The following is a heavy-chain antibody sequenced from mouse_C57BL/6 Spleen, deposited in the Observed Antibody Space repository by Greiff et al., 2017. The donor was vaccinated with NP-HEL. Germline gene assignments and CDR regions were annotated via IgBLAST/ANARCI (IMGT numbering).Heavy chain of an antibody. J-gene: IGHJ2*01. D-gene: IGHD1-1*01. Sequence: EVQLQQSGPELVKPGASVKMSCKASGYTFTDYNMHWVKQSHGKSLEWIGYINPNNGGTSYNQKFKGKATLTVNKSSSTAYMELRSLTSEDSAFYYCAREGITTVGAFDYWGQGTTLTVSS. CDR2: INPNNGGT. V-gene: IGHV1-22*01. CDR3: AREGITTVGAFDY. CDR1: GYTFTDYN.